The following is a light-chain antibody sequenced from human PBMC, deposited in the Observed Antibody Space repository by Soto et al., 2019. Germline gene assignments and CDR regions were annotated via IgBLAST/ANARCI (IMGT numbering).Light chain of an antibody. CDR2: EVN. CDR3: SSYTTNNTVV. Sequence: QSVLTQPASVSGSPGQSSTISCTGTSSDVGGYNYVSWYQQHPGKAPKLMIYEVNNRPSGVSNRFSGSKTGNTASLTISGLQTEDEADYYCSSYTTNNTVVFGGGTKLTVL. J-gene: IGLJ3*02. CDR1: SSDVGGYNY. V-gene: IGLV2-14*01.